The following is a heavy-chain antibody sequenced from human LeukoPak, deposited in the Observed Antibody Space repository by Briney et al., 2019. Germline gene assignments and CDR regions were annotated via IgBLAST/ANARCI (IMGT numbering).Heavy chain of an antibody. J-gene: IGHJ4*02. CDR3: ARDCGSGSYYSPFDY. V-gene: IGHV4-4*07. D-gene: IGHD3-10*01. Sequence: SETLSLTCTVSGCSISNYYWSWIRQPAGKGLEWIGRIYTSGSTNYNPSLKSRVTMSVDTSKNQFSLKLSSVTAADTAVYYCARDCGSGSYYSPFDYWGQGTLVTVSS. CDR1: GCSISNYY. CDR2: IYTSGST.